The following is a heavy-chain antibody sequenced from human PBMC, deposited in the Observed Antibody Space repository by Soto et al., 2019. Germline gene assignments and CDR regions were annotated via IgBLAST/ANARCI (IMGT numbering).Heavy chain of an antibody. CDR3: ARDLGVVVIDY. V-gene: IGHV1-3*01. Sequence: VASLKVSCKASGYTFTTYGIHWVLQAPGQGLEWMGWINAGNGDTKYSQKFQGRVTITRDKSASTTYMELSSLRSEDTAEYYCARDLGVVVIDYWGQGALVTV. D-gene: IGHD3-22*01. J-gene: IGHJ4*02. CDR2: INAGNGDT. CDR1: GYTFTTYG.